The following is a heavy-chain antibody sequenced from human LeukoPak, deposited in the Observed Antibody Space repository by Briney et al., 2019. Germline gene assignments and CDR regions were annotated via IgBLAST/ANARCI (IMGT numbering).Heavy chain of an antibody. J-gene: IGHJ4*02. V-gene: IGHV3-21*01. CDR2: ISSSSSYI. CDR3: ARDSSSLSYFDY. Sequence: GGSLRLSCAASGFTFSSYSMDWVRQAPGKGLEWVSSISSSSSYIYYADSVKGRFTISRDNAKNSLYLQMNSLRAEDTAVYYCARDSSSLSYFDYWGQGTLVTVSS. D-gene: IGHD6-6*01. CDR1: GFTFSSYS.